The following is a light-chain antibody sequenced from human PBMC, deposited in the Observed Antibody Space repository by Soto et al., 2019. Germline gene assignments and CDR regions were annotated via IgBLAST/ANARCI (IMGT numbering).Light chain of an antibody. CDR3: QQSYITPWT. J-gene: IGKJ1*01. V-gene: IGKV1-39*01. CDR1: QNINIY. CDR2: AAS. Sequence: IQMTQSPSSLSASVGDTVTITCVASQNINIYLNWYQQKPGEAPKLLISAASSLQIGVPSRFGGSGSGTDFTLAISGLQPEDFAIYYCQQSYITPWTFGQGTKVDIK.